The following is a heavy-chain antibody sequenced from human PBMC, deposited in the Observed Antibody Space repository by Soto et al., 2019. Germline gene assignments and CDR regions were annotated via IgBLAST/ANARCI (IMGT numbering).Heavy chain of an antibody. J-gene: IGHJ4*02. CDR3: ARDRIVAGYSYGYGSFDY. Sequence: GASVKVSCKASGYTFTSYYMHWVRQAPGQGLEWMGVINPSGGSTSYAQKFQGRVTMTRDTSTSTVYMELSSLRSEDTAVYYCARDRIVAGYSYGYGSFDYWGQGTLVTVSS. D-gene: IGHD5-18*01. CDR2: INPSGGST. V-gene: IGHV1-46*01. CDR1: GYTFTSYY.